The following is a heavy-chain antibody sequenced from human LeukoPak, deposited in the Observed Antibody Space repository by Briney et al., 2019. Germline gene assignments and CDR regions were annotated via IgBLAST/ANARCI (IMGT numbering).Heavy chain of an antibody. J-gene: IGHJ6*03. Sequence: GGSLRLSCSASGFTFSSYEMNWVRQAAGKGLEWVSYISSSGGTIYYADAVKGRFTISRDNTKDSLYLQMNSLRAEDTAVYYCARDGKVTTSYYYYYYYMDVWGKGTTVTVSS. CDR1: GFTFSSYE. CDR2: ISSSGGTI. V-gene: IGHV3-48*03. D-gene: IGHD4-11*01. CDR3: ARDGKVTTSYYYYYYYMDV.